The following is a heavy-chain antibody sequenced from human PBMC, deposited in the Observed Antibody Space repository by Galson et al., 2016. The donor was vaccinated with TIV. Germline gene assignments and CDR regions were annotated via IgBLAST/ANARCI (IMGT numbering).Heavy chain of an antibody. D-gene: IGHD3-22*01. CDR1: GYTFTSFG. V-gene: IGHV1-18*01. CDR3: GRVGPFQFDSSGFTAN. Sequence: SVKVSCKASGYTFTSFGMTWVRQAPGQGLEWVGWISAYNGHTNYAQKFQGKITMTTDKSTGTAYLELRTLRSDDKAGYFCGRVGPFQFDSSGFTANWGQGTLVTVSA. CDR2: ISAYNGHT. J-gene: IGHJ4*02.